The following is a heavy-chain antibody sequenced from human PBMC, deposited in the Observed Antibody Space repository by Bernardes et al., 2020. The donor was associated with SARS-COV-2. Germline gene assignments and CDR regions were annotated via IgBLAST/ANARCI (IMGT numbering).Heavy chain of an antibody. CDR3: ARVLGGLDY. D-gene: IGHD3-16*01. Sequence: SESLSLTCTVSGGSLRTYYWTWIRQLAGKVLEWIGRIYSVGSTNYNPSLKSRVTMSVDTSKNQFSLKLSSVTAADTAVYYCARVLGGLDYWGQGTLVTVSS. CDR2: IYSVGST. J-gene: IGHJ4*02. CDR1: GGSLRTYY. V-gene: IGHV4-4*07.